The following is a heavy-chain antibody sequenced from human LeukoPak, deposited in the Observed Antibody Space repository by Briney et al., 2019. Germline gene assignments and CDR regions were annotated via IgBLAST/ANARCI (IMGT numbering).Heavy chain of an antibody. J-gene: IGHJ3*02. V-gene: IGHV3-53*01. CDR2: MHSDGRT. D-gene: IGHD3-22*01. Sequence: PGGSLRLSCAASGFSVSNNYMNWVRQASGMGLEWVSVMHSDGRTFYADSVKGRFTISRDKSKNMFYLQMDSLRAEDTAVYYCARDPDDRSGLDAFETWGQGTKVTVS. CDR1: GFSVSNNY. CDR3: ARDPDDRSGLDAFET.